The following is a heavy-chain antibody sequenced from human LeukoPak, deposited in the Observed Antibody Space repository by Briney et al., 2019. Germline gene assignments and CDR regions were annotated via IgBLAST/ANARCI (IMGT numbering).Heavy chain of an antibody. CDR1: GFTFSSYW. V-gene: IGHV3-74*01. CDR2: INSDGSST. Sequence: PGGSLRLSCAASGFTFSSYWMSWVRQAPGKGLVWVSRINSDGSSTSYADSVKGRFTISRDNAKNTLYLQMNSLRAEDTAVYYCARVEGDGYNPFDYWGQGTLVTVSS. J-gene: IGHJ4*02. CDR3: ARVEGDGYNPFDY. D-gene: IGHD5-24*01.